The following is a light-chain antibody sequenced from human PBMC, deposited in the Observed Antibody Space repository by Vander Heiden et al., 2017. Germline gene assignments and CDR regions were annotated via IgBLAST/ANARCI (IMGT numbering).Light chain of an antibody. J-gene: IGLJ1*01. Sequence: QSVLAQPPSVSGAPGQMVTISFTVSSSNIGAGYDVHWYKQFPGTAPKLLIYANTNRPSGVPDRVSGSKAGTSASLAITGLQAEDEADYYCQSYDSSLSSYVFGTGTKVTVL. CDR1: SSNIGAGYD. CDR2: ANT. V-gene: IGLV1-40*01. CDR3: QSYDSSLSSYV.